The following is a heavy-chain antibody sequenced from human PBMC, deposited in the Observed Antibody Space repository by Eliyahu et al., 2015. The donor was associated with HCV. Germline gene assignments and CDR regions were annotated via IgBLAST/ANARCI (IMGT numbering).Heavy chain of an antibody. D-gene: IGHD1-7*01. CDR2: MXPXSGNT. V-gene: IGHV1-8*01. CDR3: ARGPLNWNYWVFDP. CDR1: GYTFTSYD. J-gene: IGHJ5*02. Sequence: QVQLVQSGAEVKKPGXSVKVSCKASGYTFTSYDXNWVRQATGXGLEWMGWMXPXSGNTGYAQKFQGRVTMTRNTSISTAYMELSSLRSEDTAVYYCARGPLNWNYWVFDPWGQGTLVTVSS.